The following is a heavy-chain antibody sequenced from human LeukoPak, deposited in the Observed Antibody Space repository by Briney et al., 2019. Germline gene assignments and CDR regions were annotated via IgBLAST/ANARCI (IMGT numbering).Heavy chain of an antibody. CDR1: GFTFTNYA. CDR2: ISGTGDSA. D-gene: IGHD3-9*01. Sequence: GGSLRLSCSASGFTFTNYAMAWVRQAPGKELEWVSTISGTGDSAQYADSVKGRFTFSRDNSKDTLYLQMNGLRAKDTAVYYCAKDQGGRYYDILAGYYPENFFDYWGQGTLVTVSS. J-gene: IGHJ4*02. CDR3: AKDQGGRYYDILAGYYPENFFDY. V-gene: IGHV3-23*01.